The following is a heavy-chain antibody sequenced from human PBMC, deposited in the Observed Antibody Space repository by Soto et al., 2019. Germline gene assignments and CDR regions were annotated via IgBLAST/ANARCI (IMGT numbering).Heavy chain of an antibody. J-gene: IGHJ6*02. CDR2: IIPIFGTA. CDR3: ARAYCSGGSCYSYYYYGMDV. CDR1: GGTFSSYA. D-gene: IGHD2-15*01. V-gene: IGHV1-69*06. Sequence: SVKVSCKASGGTFSSYAISWVRQAPGQGLEWMGGIIPIFGTANYAQKFQGRVTITAGKSTSTAYMELSSLRSEDTAVYYCARAYCSGGSCYSYYYYGMDVWGQGTTVTVSS.